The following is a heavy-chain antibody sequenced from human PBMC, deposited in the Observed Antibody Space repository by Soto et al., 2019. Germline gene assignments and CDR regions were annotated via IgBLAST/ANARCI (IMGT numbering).Heavy chain of an antibody. CDR3: AKDRVRSEVGVYYFDY. V-gene: IGHV3-23*01. J-gene: IGHJ4*02. CDR1: GFTFSSYA. CDR2: ITNSGDTT. Sequence: PGGSLRLSCAASGFTFSSYALNWVRQAPGKGLEWVSGITNSGDTTWYADSVKGRFTISRDNSKNTLYLQMNSLRAEDTAVYYCAKDRVRSEVGVYYFDYWGQGTLVTVSS. D-gene: IGHD3-10*01.